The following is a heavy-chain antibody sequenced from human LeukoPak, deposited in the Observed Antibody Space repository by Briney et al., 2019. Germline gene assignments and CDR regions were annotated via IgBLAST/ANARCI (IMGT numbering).Heavy chain of an antibody. CDR2: IYYSGTT. Sequence: SETLSLTCTVSGGSISSSGYYWGWIRQPPGKGLEWIGTIYYSGTTYYNPSLKSRVTISVDTSKNQFSLKLSSVTAADTAVYYCARGPGTPNEFWGQGTLVTVSS. CDR3: ARGPGTPNEF. CDR1: GGSISSSGYY. D-gene: IGHD1-1*01. J-gene: IGHJ4*02. V-gene: IGHV4-39*01.